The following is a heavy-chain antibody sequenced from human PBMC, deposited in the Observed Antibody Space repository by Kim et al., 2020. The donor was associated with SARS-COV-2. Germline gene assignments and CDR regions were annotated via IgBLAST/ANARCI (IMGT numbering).Heavy chain of an antibody. J-gene: IGHJ6*02. D-gene: IGHD3-16*01. CDR2: ISGSGGST. Sequence: GGSLRLSCAASGFTFSSYAMSWVRQAPGKGLEWVSAISGSGGSTYYADSVKGRFTISRDNSKNTLYLQMNGLRAEDTAVYYCAKCLTDYDYVWGSETELGGMDVWGQGTTVTVSS. CDR1: GFTFSSYA. CDR3: AKCLTDYDYVWGSETELGGMDV. V-gene: IGHV3-23*01.